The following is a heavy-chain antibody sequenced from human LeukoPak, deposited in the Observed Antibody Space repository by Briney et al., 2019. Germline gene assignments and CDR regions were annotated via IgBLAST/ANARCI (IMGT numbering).Heavy chain of an antibody. CDR2: ISGSGGST. Sequence: GGSLRLSCAASGFTFSSYAMSWVRQAPGKGLEWVSAISGSGGSTYYADSVKGRFTISRDNSKNTLYLQMSSLRAEDTAVYYCAKDRQQWLGPEDYWGQGTLVTVSS. CDR3: AKDRQQWLGPEDY. V-gene: IGHV3-23*01. J-gene: IGHJ4*02. D-gene: IGHD6-19*01. CDR1: GFTFSSYA.